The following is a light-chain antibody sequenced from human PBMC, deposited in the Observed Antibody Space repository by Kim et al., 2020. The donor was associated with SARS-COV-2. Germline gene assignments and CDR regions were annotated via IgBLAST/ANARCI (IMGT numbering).Light chain of an antibody. V-gene: IGLV4-69*01. CDR3: QTWGTGMV. CDR1: SGHSSYA. CDR2: LNSDGSH. Sequence: QPVLTQSPSASASLGASVKRTCTLSSGHSSYAIAWHQQQPEKGPRYLMKLNSDGSHSKGDGIPDRFSGSSSGAERYLTISSLQSEDEADYYCQTWGTGMVFGGGTQLTVL. J-gene: IGLJ3*02.